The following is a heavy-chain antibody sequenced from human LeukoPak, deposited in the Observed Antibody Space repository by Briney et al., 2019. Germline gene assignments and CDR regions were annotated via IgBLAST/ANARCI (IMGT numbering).Heavy chain of an antibody. CDR1: GFTFDDYG. D-gene: IGHD2-2*01. CDR3: ARNQLPPPYYYYYYMDV. CDR2: INWNGGST. V-gene: IGHV3-20*04. Sequence: GGSLRLSCAASGFTFDDYGMSWVRQAPGKGLGWVSGINWNGGSTGYADSVKGRFTISRDNAKNSLYLQMNSLRAEDTALYYCARNQLPPPYYYYYYMDVWGKGTTVTVSS. J-gene: IGHJ6*03.